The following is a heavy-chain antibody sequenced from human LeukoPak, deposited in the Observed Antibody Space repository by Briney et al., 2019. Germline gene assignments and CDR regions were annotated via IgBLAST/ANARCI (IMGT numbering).Heavy chain of an antibody. V-gene: IGHV3-74*01. CDR3: ARPGYCSSTSCYYFVY. Sequence: GGSLRLSCAASGFTFSSYWMHWVRQAPGKGLVWVSRTNSDGSSTSYADSVKGRFTISRDNAKNTLYLQMDSLRAEDTAVYYCARPGYCSSTSCYYFVYWGQGTLVTVSS. D-gene: IGHD2-2*01. CDR2: TNSDGSST. CDR1: GFTFSSYW. J-gene: IGHJ4*02.